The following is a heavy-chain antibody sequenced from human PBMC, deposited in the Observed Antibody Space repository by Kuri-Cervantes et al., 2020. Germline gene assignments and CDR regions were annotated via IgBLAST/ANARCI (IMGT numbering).Heavy chain of an antibody. J-gene: IGHJ1*01. D-gene: IGHD3-22*01. CDR1: GFSLSTSGVG. CDR3: AHSGSSGYYGYFQH. CDR2: IYWDDDE. V-gene: IGHV2-5*02. Sequence: SGPTLVKPTQTLTLTCTFSGFSLSTSGVGVGWIRQPPGKALEWLALIYWDDDERYSPSLKSRLTITKDTSKNQVVLTMTNMDPVDTATYYCAHSGSSGYYGYFQHWGQGTLVTVSS.